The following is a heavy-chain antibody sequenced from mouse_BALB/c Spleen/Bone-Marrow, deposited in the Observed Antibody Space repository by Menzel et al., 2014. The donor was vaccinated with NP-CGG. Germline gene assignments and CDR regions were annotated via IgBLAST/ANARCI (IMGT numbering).Heavy chain of an antibody. CDR1: GFDFSRYW. D-gene: IGHD1-1*01. Sequence: EVQRAESGGGLVQPGGSLKLSCAVSGFDFSRYWMSWVRQAPGKGLEWIGEINPESSTINYTPSLKDKFIISRDNAKNTLYLQMSKVRSEDTALYYCARLGYYGMMAFWGQGTSVTVSS. CDR2: INPESSTI. J-gene: IGHJ4*01. V-gene: IGHV4-1*02. CDR3: ARLGYYGMMAF.